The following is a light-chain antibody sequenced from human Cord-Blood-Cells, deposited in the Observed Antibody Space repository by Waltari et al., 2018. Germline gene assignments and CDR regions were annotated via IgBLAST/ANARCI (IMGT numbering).Light chain of an antibody. CDR2: GAS. CDR3: QQYGSSPFT. J-gene: IGKJ3*01. CDR1: QSVSSSY. V-gene: IGKV3-20*01. Sequence: EIVLTQSPGTLSLSPGERATLSCRASQSVSSSYLAWYQQKPVQAPMLLIYGASSRATGIPDRFSGSGSCPDFTLTISSLEPEDFAVYYCQQYGSSPFTFGPGTKVDIQ.